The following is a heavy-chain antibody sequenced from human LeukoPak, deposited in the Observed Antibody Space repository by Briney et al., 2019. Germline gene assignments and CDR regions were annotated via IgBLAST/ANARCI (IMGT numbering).Heavy chain of an antibody. Sequence: PSETLSLTCTLSGGSIRSYYWSWIRQPPGKGLEWLGYIYYSGTTNSNPSLKSRVTISVDTAKSQFSLKLNSVTAADTAVYYCARTRTDIGQMVYESYFDLWGRGTLVTVSS. CDR1: GGSIRSYY. V-gene: IGHV4-59*01. CDR3: ARTRTDIGQMVYESYFDL. D-gene: IGHD2-8*01. CDR2: IYYSGTT. J-gene: IGHJ2*01.